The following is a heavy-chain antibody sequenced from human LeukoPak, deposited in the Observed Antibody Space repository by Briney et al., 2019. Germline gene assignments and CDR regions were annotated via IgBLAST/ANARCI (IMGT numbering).Heavy chain of an antibody. CDR3: AKDIASSYSSGWEERYFDY. J-gene: IGHJ4*02. D-gene: IGHD6-19*01. CDR1: GFTFDDYT. CDR2: ISWDSGST. V-gene: IGHV3-43*01. Sequence: GGSLRLSCAASGFTFDDYTMHWVRQAPGKGLEWVSLISWDSGSTYYADSVKGRFTISRDNSKNSLYLQMNSLRTEDTALYYCAKDIASSYSSGWEERYFDYWGQGTLVTVSS.